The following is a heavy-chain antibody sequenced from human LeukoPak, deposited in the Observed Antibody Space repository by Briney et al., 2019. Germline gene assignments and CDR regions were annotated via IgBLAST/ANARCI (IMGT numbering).Heavy chain of an antibody. V-gene: IGHV4-59*01. D-gene: IGHD2-15*01. CDR3: ARVSSRGGGWPYYYYYYYMDV. CDR1: GGSISSYY. CDR2: IYYSGST. Sequence: SETLSLTCTVSGGSISSYYWSWIRQPPGKGLEWIGYIYYSGSTNYNPSLKSRVTISVDTSKNQFSLKLSSVTAADTAVYYCARVSSRGGGWPYYYYYYYMDVWGKGTTVTISS. J-gene: IGHJ6*03.